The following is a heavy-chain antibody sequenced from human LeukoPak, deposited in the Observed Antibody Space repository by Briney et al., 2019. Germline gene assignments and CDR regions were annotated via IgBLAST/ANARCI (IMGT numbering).Heavy chain of an antibody. Sequence: SETLSLTCTVSGGSISSSSYYWGWIRQPPGKGLEWIGSISYTGSAYYNPSLNSRVTKSVDMSENQYSLKLTSVTAADMAVYYCASHPRDWFVPWSQGTLVTVSS. J-gene: IGHJ5*02. CDR2: ISYTGSA. CDR1: GGSISSSSYY. CDR3: ASHPRDWFVP. V-gene: IGHV4-39*01.